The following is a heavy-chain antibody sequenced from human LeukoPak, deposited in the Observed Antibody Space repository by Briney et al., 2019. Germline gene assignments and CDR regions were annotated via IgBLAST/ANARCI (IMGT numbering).Heavy chain of an antibody. CDR3: ARTYGDYIAAFDY. Sequence: SETLSLTCTVSGYSISSGYYWGWTRQPPGKGLEWIGSIYHSGSTYYNPSLKSRVTISVDTSKNQFSLKLSSVTAADTAVYYCARTYGDYIAAFDYWGQGTLVTVSS. CDR1: GYSISSGYY. V-gene: IGHV4-38-2*02. D-gene: IGHD4-17*01. CDR2: IYHSGST. J-gene: IGHJ4*02.